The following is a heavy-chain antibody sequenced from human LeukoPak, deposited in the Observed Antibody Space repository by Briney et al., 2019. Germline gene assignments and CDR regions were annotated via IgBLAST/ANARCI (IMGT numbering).Heavy chain of an antibody. CDR1: GFTFSNYA. Sequence: PGGSLRLSCAASGFTFSNYAMIWVRQAPGKGLEWVSAISGSGAGTYYADSVKGRFTISRDNSRNTLYLQMNSLRPEDTAVYFCAKLVDSASTIWGRGTLVTVSS. J-gene: IGHJ4*02. CDR2: ISGSGAGT. CDR3: AKLVDSASTI. V-gene: IGHV3-23*01. D-gene: IGHD1-26*01.